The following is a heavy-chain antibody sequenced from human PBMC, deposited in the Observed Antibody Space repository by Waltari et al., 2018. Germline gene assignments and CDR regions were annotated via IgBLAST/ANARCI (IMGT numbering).Heavy chain of an antibody. Sequence: EVQLVESGGGLVQPGGSLRLSCAASGFTFSSFEMNWVRQAPGKGLEGVSYIISSGSTQYYADSVKGRFTISRDHAKNSLYLQMTSLRAEDTAVYYCARDDMRYGGADYWGQGTLVTVSS. CDR1: GFTFSSFE. CDR2: IISSGSTQ. J-gene: IGHJ4*02. D-gene: IGHD1-26*01. CDR3: ARDDMRYGGADY. V-gene: IGHV3-48*03.